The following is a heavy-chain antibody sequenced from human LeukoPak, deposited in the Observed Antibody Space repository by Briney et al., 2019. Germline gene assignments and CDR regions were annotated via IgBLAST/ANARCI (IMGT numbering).Heavy chain of an antibody. CDR1: GGSISSGSYS. CDR3: ARDRYCSSTSCYNYYYYYMDV. D-gene: IGHD2-2*02. CDR2: IYHSGST. V-gene: IGHV4-30-2*01. Sequence: SETLSLTCAVSGGSISSGSYSWSWIRQPPGKGLEWIGYIYHSGSTYYNPSLKSRVTISVDRSKNQFSLKLSSVTAADTAVYYCARDRYCSSTSCYNYYYYYMDVWGKGTTATVSS. J-gene: IGHJ6*03.